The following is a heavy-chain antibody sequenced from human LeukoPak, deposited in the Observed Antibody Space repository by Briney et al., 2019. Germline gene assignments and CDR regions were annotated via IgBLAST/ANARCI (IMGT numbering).Heavy chain of an antibody. V-gene: IGHV1-69*05. CDR3: ARGVRSHFYDYSGLYYYYLDL. CDR2: IIPIFGST. J-gene: IGHJ6*03. CDR1: GGTFIGQA. Sequence: GASVKVSCEPSGGTFIGQAVSWVRQAPGQGLEWMGRIIPIFGSTDYSQTFQGRVTITTDEPATVVYLELSSLRSDDTAVYYCARGVRSHFYDYSGLYYYYLDLWGKGTTVTVSS. D-gene: IGHD3-22*01.